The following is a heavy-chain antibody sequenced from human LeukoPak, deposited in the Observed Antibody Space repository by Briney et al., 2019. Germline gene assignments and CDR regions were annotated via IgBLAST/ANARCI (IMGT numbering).Heavy chain of an antibody. CDR1: GGSISSYY. D-gene: IGHD2-2*02. J-gene: IGHJ6*02. CDR2: IYYSGST. Sequence: SETLSLTRTVSGGSISSYYWSWIRQPPGKGLEWIGYIYYSGSTNYNPSLKSRVTISVDTSKNQFSLKLSSVTAADTAVYYCARHSLVVPAAISGYYGMDVWGQGTTVTVSS. CDR3: ARHSLVVPAAISGYYGMDV. V-gene: IGHV4-59*08.